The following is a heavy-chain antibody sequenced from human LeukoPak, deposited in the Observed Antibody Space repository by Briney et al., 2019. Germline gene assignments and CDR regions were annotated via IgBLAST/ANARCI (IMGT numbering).Heavy chain of an antibody. D-gene: IGHD2-2*01. CDR2: ISAYNGNT. CDR3: ARSLMGYPFDY. J-gene: IGHJ4*02. CDR1: GYTFTSYG. Sequence: ASVKVSCKASGYTFTSYGISWVRQAPGQGLEWMGWISAYNGNTNYAQKLQDRVTMTTDTSTSTAYMELRSLRADDTAVYYCARSLMGYPFDYWGQGTLVTVSS. V-gene: IGHV1-18*01.